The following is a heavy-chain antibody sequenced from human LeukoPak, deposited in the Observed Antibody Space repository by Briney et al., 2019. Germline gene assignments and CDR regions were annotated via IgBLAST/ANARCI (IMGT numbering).Heavy chain of an antibody. V-gene: IGHV4-34*01. Sequence: SETLSLTCAVYGGSFSGYYWSWIRQPPGKGLEWIGEINHSGSTNYNPSLKRRVTISVDTSKNQCALKLSSVTAADTAVYYCARVYSYGPIVSWGQETLVTVSS. J-gene: IGHJ4*02. D-gene: IGHD5-18*01. CDR2: INHSGST. CDR1: GGSFSGYY. CDR3: ARVYSYGPIVS.